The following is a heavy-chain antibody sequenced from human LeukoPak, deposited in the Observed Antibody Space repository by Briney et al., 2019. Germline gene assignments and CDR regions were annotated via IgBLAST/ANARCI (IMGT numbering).Heavy chain of an antibody. Sequence: PSETLSLTCTVSGGSMSSYYWSWIRQPPGKGLEWIGYIYYSGSTNYNPSLKSRVTISVDTSKNQFSLKLSSVTAADTAVYYCARVYRSGWNYDFDYWGQGTLVTVSS. D-gene: IGHD6-19*01. V-gene: IGHV4-59*01. CDR2: IYYSGST. CDR1: GGSMSSYY. J-gene: IGHJ4*02. CDR3: ARVYRSGWNYDFDY.